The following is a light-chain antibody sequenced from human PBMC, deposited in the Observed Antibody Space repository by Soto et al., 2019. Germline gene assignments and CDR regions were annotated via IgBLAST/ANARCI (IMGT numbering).Light chain of an antibody. CDR2: GAS. J-gene: IGKJ4*01. Sequence: EIVLTQSPGTLSLSPGERATLSCRASQSIFSNYLAWYQKKSGQAPRLLIYGASTRATGIPDRFSGSGSGTDFTHTISRLEPEDFAVYYCQQYGTSLLTFGGGTKVDIK. CDR3: QQYGTSLLT. CDR1: QSIFSNY. V-gene: IGKV3-20*01.